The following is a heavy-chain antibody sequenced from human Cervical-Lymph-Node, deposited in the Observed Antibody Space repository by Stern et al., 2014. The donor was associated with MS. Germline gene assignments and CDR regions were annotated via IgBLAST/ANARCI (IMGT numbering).Heavy chain of an antibody. CDR2: LNHNSDDP. J-gene: IGHJ4*02. Sequence: VQLVESGAKMQKPGASVKVSCKASGYTFTAFFIHWVRQVPGQGLEWMGRLNHNSDDPTHTQNSQAGVPLPRNTSIDTTYLELSRLTSADTAVYYCAREATRIVVGIDYWGQGTQVIVSS. V-gene: IGHV1-2*06. CDR1: GYTFTAFF. D-gene: IGHD3-22*01. CDR3: AREATRIVVGIDY.